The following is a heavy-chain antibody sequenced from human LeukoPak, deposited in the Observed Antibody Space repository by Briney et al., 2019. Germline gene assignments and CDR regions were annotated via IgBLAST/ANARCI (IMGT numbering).Heavy chain of an antibody. CDR1: GFTLDSYA. CDR3: AGGTGNFIFYGLDV. CDR2: ISYDGRNK. V-gene: IGHV3-30-3*01. J-gene: IGHJ6*02. Sequence: GGSLRLSCPASGFTLDSYAMHWVRQAPGKGLEWVADISYDGRNKNYADSVKGRFTISRDNTKNTLSLQMSSLRPEDTAVYYCAGGTGNFIFYGLDVWGQGTTVSVSS.